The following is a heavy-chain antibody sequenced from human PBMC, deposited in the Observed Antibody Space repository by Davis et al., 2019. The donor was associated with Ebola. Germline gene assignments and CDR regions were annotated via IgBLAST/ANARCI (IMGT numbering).Heavy chain of an antibody. V-gene: IGHV4-34*01. CDR1: GGSFSGYY. D-gene: IGHD2-15*01. CDR3: ARGRISHFDY. J-gene: IGHJ4*02. CDR2: INHSGST. Sequence: PSKTLSLTCAVYGGSFSGYYWSWIRQPPGKGLEWIGEINHSGSTNYNPSLKSRITISVDTSKNQFSLKLSSVTATDTAVYYCARGRISHFDYWGQGTLVTVSS.